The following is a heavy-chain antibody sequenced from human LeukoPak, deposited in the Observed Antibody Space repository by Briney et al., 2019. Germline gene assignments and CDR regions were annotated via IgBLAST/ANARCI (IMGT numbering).Heavy chain of an antibody. V-gene: IGHV4-59*01. Sequence: SETVSLTCSASGDSISTYHWNWIRKPPGRGLEWIGYMQSTGNSNYNPSLRSRVTMFVDTSKNQVALILRPVTAADTAVYFCARDKQHSYGRYFDHWGQGALVTVSS. CDR3: ARDKQHSYGRYFDH. CDR1: GDSISTYH. CDR2: MQSTGNS. D-gene: IGHD5-18*01. J-gene: IGHJ4*02.